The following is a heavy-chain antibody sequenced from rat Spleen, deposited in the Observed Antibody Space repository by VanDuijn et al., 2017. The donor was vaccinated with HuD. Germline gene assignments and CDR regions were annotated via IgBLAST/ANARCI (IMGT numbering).Heavy chain of an antibody. V-gene: IGHV5-31*01. J-gene: IGHJ1*01. D-gene: IGHD3-4*01. CDR3: ARHPQLGTYWYFDF. CDR1: GFTFNNYW. CDR2: ITNAAGKV. Sequence: EVQLVESGGGLVQPGRSLKLSCVASGFTFNNYWMAWIRQAPGMGLEWVASITNAAGKVYYPDSVKGRFTISRDNAKSTLYLQMDSLRSEDTATYYCARHPQLGTYWYFDFWGPGTMVTVSS.